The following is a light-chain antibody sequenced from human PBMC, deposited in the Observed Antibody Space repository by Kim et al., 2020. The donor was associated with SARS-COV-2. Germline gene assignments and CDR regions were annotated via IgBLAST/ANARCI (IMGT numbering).Light chain of an antibody. CDR2: VPS. J-gene: IGKJ4*01. Sequence: LPPGESATPTSRARQSARRNIARYQQKPGQAPRLLIDVPSNRAAGIPARFRGSGSGTGFTLTISSLEPEDFAVYYCQQHFDWPLTFGGGTKVDIK. CDR1: QSARRN. V-gene: IGKV3-11*01. CDR3: QQHFDWPLT.